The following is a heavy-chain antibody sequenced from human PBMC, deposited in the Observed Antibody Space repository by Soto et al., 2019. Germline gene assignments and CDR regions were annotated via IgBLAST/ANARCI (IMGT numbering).Heavy chain of an antibody. CDR3: ARQLYYDSSGYYYGQIDY. J-gene: IGHJ4*02. Sequence: VGSLRLSCAASGFTFSDYYMSWIRQARGKGLEWVSYISSSGSTIYYADSVKGRFTISRDNAKNSLYLQMNSLRAEDTAVYYCARQLYYDSSGYYYGQIDYWGQGTLVTVSS. CDR2: ISSSGSTI. D-gene: IGHD3-22*01. V-gene: IGHV3-11*01. CDR1: GFTFSDYY.